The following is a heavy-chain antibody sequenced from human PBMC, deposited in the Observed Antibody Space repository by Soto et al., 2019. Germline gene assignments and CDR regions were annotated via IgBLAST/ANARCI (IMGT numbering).Heavy chain of an antibody. V-gene: IGHV4-31*03. Sequence: SETLSLTCTVSADSIGSSAYYWTWIRQHPGKGLVWIGGIHFTGGTYYNPSLKSRDTISVDTSKNQFSLRLKSATASDTAMYYCARVVGEGYNWNVSYWGRGTLFTVSS. D-gene: IGHD1-1*01. CDR2: IHFTGGT. J-gene: IGHJ4*02. CDR3: ARVVGEGYNWNVSY. CDR1: ADSIGSSAYY.